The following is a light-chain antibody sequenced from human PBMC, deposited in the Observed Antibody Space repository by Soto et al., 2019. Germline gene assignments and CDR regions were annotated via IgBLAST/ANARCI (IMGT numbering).Light chain of an antibody. Sequence: QSVLTQPASVSGSPGQSITISCTGTSSDVGSYDLVSWYQQHPGKAPKLIIYEVTKRPSGISDRFSASKSDNTASLTISGLQAEDEADYHCCSFAGSSTLIFGGGTKLTV. J-gene: IGLJ2*01. CDR2: EVT. CDR1: SSDVGSYDL. CDR3: CSFAGSSTLI. V-gene: IGLV2-23*02.